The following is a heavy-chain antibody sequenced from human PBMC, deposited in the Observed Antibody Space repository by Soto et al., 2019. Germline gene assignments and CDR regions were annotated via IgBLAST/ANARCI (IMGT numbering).Heavy chain of an antibody. CDR1: GFTFSSYA. CDR2: ISSSGGST. CDR3: AKIALVGSFGFELARDY. D-gene: IGHD2-8*02. J-gene: IGHJ4*02. Sequence: GGSLRLSCAASGFTFSSYAMSWVRQAPGKGLEWVSAISSSGGSTYYADSVKGRFTISRDNSKNTLYLQMYSLRAEDTAVYYCAKIALVGSFGFELARDYWGQGILVTVSS. V-gene: IGHV3-23*01.